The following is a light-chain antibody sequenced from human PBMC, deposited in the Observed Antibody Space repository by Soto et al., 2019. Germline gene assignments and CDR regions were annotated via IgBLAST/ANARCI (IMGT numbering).Light chain of an antibody. J-gene: IGKJ2*01. CDR3: KQYNSYGT. Sequence: DIQMTQSPSTLSASVGDRVTITCRASQSISRWLAWYQQKPGKAPKLLIYDASSLESGVPSRFSGSVSGTNSTLPISTLQPVVLAVNNCKQYNSYGTFGKGT. CDR1: QSISRW. V-gene: IGKV1-5*01. CDR2: DAS.